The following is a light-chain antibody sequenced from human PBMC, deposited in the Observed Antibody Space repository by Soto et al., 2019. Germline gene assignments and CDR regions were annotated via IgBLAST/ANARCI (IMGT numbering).Light chain of an antibody. J-gene: IGLJ3*02. CDR1: VLAKKY. Sequence: SYEMTQASSVSVSPGQTARITCSGDVLAKKYAQGFQQKPGQAPVLVIYKGSERLARIHERFSGSSSGTTVTLTISGAEVEDEADYYCYSAADNIRVFGGGTQLTVL. CDR2: KGS. CDR3: YSAADNIRV. V-gene: IGLV3-27*01.